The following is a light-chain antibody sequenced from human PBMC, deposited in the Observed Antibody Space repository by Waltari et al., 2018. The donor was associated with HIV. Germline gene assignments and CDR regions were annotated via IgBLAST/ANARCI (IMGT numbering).Light chain of an antibody. CDR3: GTWDSSLSVYV. CDR2: DNE. Sequence: HSILTHPPSVSSAPDQQVPIPCPADTSTLGHHVVSSSQQVPGRAPRLLIYDNEKRPSGIPDRFSAFKSGMSATLGITGLQIVDEADYFCGTWDSSLSVYVFGSGTTVAVL. CDR1: TSTLGHHV. J-gene: IGLJ1*01. V-gene: IGLV1-51*01.